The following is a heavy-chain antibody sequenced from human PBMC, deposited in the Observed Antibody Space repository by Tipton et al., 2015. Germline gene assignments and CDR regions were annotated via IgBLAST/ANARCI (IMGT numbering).Heavy chain of an antibody. D-gene: IGHD1-26*01. CDR1: GFTFSSYG. Sequence: QLVQSGGGVVQPGRSLRLSCAASGFTFSSYGMHWVRQAPGKGLEWVALILHDGSNKYYADSVKGRFTVSRDNSKTTLYLEMNSLRPEDTALHYCAFGGSPKWAFDMWGQGTKVTVSS. J-gene: IGHJ3*02. CDR3: AFGGSPKWAFDM. CDR2: ILHDGSNK. V-gene: IGHV3-30*03.